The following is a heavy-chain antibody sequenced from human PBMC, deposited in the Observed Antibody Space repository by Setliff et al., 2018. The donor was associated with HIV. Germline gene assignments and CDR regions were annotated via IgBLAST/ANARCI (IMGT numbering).Heavy chain of an antibody. V-gene: IGHV1-2*02. Sequence: ASVKVSCKASGYTFTGYYMHWVRQAPGQGLEWVGWINPISGGTNYAQKFQGRVTLTRDTSISTAYLDLSRLRSDDTAVYYCATSSRIYYYSYMDVWGKGTTVTVSS. CDR3: ATSSRIYYYSYMDV. CDR1: GYTFTGYY. J-gene: IGHJ6*03. D-gene: IGHD2-2*01. CDR2: INPISGGT.